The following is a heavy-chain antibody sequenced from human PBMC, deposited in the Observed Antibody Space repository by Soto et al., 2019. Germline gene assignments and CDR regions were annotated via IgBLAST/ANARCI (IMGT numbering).Heavy chain of an antibody. Sequence: QVQLVESGGGLVKPGGSLRLSCVASGFTFSDSYMSWVRQAPGKGLEWVSYISSTSSFTDYAESVKGRFTISRDNAKNSLFLQMNSLRAEDTALYYCARIDGYNYFDFWGQGNLVSVSS. CDR2: ISSTSSFT. CDR1: GFTFSDSY. D-gene: IGHD5-12*01. CDR3: ARIDGYNYFDF. J-gene: IGHJ4*02. V-gene: IGHV3-11*06.